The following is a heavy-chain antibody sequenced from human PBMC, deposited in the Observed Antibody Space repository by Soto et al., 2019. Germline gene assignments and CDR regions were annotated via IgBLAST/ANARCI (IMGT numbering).Heavy chain of an antibody. D-gene: IGHD6-19*01. CDR2: VSTYNDNT. CDR1: GYSFTSYG. J-gene: IGHJ4*02. V-gene: IGHV1-18*01. Sequence: QVQLVQSGAEVKKPGASVKVSCKASGYSFTSYGINWVRQAPGQGLEWMGWVSTYNDNTNYAQKLQGRVIMTTDTSTTTAYMELRSLRSDDTAVYYCARTYSSGWYALDYWGQGTLVTVSS. CDR3: ARTYSSGWYALDY.